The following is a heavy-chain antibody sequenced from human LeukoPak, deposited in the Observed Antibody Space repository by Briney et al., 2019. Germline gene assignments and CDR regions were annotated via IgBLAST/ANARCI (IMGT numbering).Heavy chain of an antibody. J-gene: IGHJ4*02. D-gene: IGHD4-11*01. V-gene: IGHV3-48*04. CDR3: ARDHNYAFDN. Sequence: GGSLRLSCAASGFTFSYYSMNWVRQAPGKGLEWISYIGISSGNTKYSDSVKGRFTILGDSAKSSLYLQMNSPRVEDTAVYYCARDHNYAFDNWGQGTLVTVSP. CDR2: IGISSGNT. CDR1: GFTFSYYS.